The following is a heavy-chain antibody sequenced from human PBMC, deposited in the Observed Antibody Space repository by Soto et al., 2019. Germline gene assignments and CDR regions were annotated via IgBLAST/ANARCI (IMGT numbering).Heavy chain of an antibody. CDR1: GFTFSSYG. CDR3: AKDRLHGGYDLDY. CDR2: ISYDGSNK. Sequence: HPGGSLRLSCAASGFTFSSYGMHWVRQAPGKGLEWVAVISYDGSNKYYADSVKGRFTISRDNSKNTLSLQMNSLRAEDTAVYFCAKDRLHGGYDLDYWGQGTLVTVSS. D-gene: IGHD5-12*01. V-gene: IGHV3-30*18. J-gene: IGHJ4*02.